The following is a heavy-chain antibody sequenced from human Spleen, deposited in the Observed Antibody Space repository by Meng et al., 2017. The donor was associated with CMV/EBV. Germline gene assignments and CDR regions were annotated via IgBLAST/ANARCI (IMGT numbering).Heavy chain of an antibody. CDR2: INGDGSNT. CDR3: ARSRIQLNAIDI. CDR1: GFTFSNYW. Sequence: CAACGFTFSNYWMHWVRQAPGKGLVWVSRINGDGSNTNYADSVKGRFTISRDNAKNTLYLQMNSLRAEDTAVYYCARSRIQLNAIDIWGQGTMVTVSS. D-gene: IGHD5-18*01. V-gene: IGHV3-74*01. J-gene: IGHJ3*02.